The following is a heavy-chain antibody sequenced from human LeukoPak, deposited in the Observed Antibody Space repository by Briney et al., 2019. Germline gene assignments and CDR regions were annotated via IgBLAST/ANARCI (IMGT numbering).Heavy chain of an antibody. CDR3: ARGGGSSRYMDV. D-gene: IGHD6-13*01. CDR2: INHSGST. V-gene: IGHV4-34*01. CDR1: GGSFSGYY. J-gene: IGHJ6*03. Sequence: PSETLSLTCAVYGGSFSGYYWSWIRQPPGKGLEWIGEINHSGSTNYNPSLKSRVTISVDTSKNQFSLKLSSVTAADTAVYYCARGGGSSRYMDVWGKGTTVTVSS.